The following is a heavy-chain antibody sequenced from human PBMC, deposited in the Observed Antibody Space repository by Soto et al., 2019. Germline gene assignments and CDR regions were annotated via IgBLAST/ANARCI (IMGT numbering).Heavy chain of an antibody. CDR1: GFSISSSW. V-gene: IGHV3-7*01. CDR3: ARDFSYQRFDH. CDR2: MNQDGSQV. J-gene: IGHJ4*02. Sequence: GESLKISCVASGFSISSSWICWIRQTPGKGLEWVTNMNQDGSQVTYADAVKGRFTVSRDNAKNAVYLQMNSLTVEDTAVYFCARDFSYQRFDHWGQGALVTVSS. D-gene: IGHD3-16*02.